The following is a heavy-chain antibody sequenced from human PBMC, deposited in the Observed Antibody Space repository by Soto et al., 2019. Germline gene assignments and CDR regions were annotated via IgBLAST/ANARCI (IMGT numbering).Heavy chain of an antibody. V-gene: IGHV4-59*01. CDR3: AREQTYYYGSGSYYWFDP. J-gene: IGHJ5*02. CDR1: GGSIISYY. D-gene: IGHD3-10*01. CDR2: IYYSGST. Sequence: SEALSLTCTVSGGSIISYYWSWILQPPWKGLEWIGYIYYSGSTNYNPSLKSRVTISVDTSKNQFSLKLSSVTAADTAVYYCAREQTYYYGSGSYYWFDPWGQGTLVTVSS.